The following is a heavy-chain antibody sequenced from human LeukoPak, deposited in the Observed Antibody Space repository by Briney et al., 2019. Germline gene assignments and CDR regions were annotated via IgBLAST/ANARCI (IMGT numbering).Heavy chain of an antibody. J-gene: IGHJ5*02. CDR1: GFTFSSYA. Sequence: PGRSLRLSCAASGFTFSSYAMHWVRQAPGKGLQWVAVIWYDGSSKYYADSVKGRFTISRDNSKNTLYLQMNSLRAEDTDVYYWARDSLKGELIDGGWFDPWGQGTLVNGSP. D-gene: IGHD1-26*01. CDR3: ARDSLKGELIDGGWFDP. V-gene: IGHV3-30*19. CDR2: IWYDGSSK.